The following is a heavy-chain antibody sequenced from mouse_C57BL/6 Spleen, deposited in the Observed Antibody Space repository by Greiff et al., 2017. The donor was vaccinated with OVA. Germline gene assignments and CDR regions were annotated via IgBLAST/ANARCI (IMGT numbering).Heavy chain of an antibody. J-gene: IGHJ4*01. CDR1: GYTFTDYE. CDR3: TRYRDDYAMDY. D-gene: IGHD3-3*01. V-gene: IGHV1-15*01. Sequence: LQQSGAELVRPGASVPLSCKASGYTFTDYEMHWVKQTPVHGLEWIGAIDPETGGTAYNQKFKGKAILTADKSSSTAYMELRSLTSEDSAVYYCTRYRDDYAMDYWGQGTSVTVSS. CDR2: IDPETGGT.